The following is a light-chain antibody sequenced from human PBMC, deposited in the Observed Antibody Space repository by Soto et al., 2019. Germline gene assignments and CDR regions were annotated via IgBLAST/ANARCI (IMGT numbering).Light chain of an antibody. CDR3: TSYTSSSTLV. V-gene: IGLV2-14*03. J-gene: IGLJ1*01. CDR2: DVS. Sequence: QSALTQPRSVSGSPGQSVTISCTGTSSDVGAYDSVSWYQQHPDKATKLIIYDVSNRPSGVSSRFSGSKSANTASLSISVLHADDEADYYCTSYTSSSTLVFGTGTKLTVL. CDR1: SSDVGAYDS.